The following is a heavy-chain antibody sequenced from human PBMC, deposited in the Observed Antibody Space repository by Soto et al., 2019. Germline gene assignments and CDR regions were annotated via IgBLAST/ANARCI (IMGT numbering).Heavy chain of an antibody. Sequence: PGGSLRLSCAASGSTFSSYSMNCVRQAPGKGLEWVSYISSSSSTIYYADSVKGRFTISRDNAKNSLYLQMNSLRAEDTAVYYCARDLNYGLFDYWGQGTLVTVSS. D-gene: IGHD4-17*01. CDR3: ARDLNYGLFDY. CDR2: ISSSSSTI. J-gene: IGHJ4*02. V-gene: IGHV3-48*01. CDR1: GSTFSSYS.